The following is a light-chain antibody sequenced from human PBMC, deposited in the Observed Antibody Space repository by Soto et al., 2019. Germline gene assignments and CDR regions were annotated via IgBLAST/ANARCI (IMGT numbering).Light chain of an antibody. Sequence: EIVMTQSPATLSVSPGERATLSCRASQSVSSNLAWYQQKPGQAPRLLIYGASTRATGIPARFSDSGSGTEFTITISRLQSEDFAVYYCQQYNNWLTFGGGTKVEIK. V-gene: IGKV3-15*01. CDR1: QSVSSN. J-gene: IGKJ4*01. CDR3: QQYNNWLT. CDR2: GAS.